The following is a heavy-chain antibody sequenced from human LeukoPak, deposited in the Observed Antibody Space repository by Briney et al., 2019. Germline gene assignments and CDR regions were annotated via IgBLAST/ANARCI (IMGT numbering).Heavy chain of an antibody. D-gene: IGHD3-9*01. Sequence: GGSLRLSCAASGFTFSSYAMSWVRQAPGKGLEWVSAISGSGGSTYYADSVKGRFTIPRDNSKNTLYLQMNSLRAEDTAVYYCAKDSDILTGYEFDYWGQGTLVTVSS. CDR1: GFTFSSYA. V-gene: IGHV3-23*01. CDR3: AKDSDILTGYEFDY. CDR2: ISGSGGST. J-gene: IGHJ4*02.